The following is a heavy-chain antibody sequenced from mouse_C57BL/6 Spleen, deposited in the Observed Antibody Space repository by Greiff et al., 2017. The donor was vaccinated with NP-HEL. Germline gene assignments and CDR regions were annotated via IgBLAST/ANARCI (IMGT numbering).Heavy chain of an antibody. J-gene: IGHJ3*01. CDR2: ISRGGDYI. Sequence: EVQGVESGEGLVKPGGSLKLSCAASGFTFSSYAMSWVRQTPEKRLEWVAYISRGGDYIYYADTVKGRFTISRDNARNTLYLKMSSLKSEDTAMYYCTRESPLANSSWFAYWGQGTLVTVSA. CDR1: GFTFSSYA. D-gene: IGHD6-1*01. CDR3: TRESPLANSSWFAY. V-gene: IGHV5-9-1*02.